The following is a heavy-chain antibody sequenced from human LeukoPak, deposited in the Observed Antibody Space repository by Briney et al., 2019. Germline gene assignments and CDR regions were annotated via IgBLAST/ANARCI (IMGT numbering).Heavy chain of an antibody. CDR1: GLTFRSYG. CDR3: AKDLTFLTAGTLDY. Sequence: GGSLRLSCAASGLTFRSYGMHWVRQAPGKGLEWVAVISYDGSDKYYADSVKGRFTISRDNSKNTLYMQMNSLRAEDTAVYYCAKDLTFLTAGTLDYWGQGTLVTVSS. CDR2: ISYDGSDK. V-gene: IGHV3-30*18. J-gene: IGHJ4*02. D-gene: IGHD1-1*01.